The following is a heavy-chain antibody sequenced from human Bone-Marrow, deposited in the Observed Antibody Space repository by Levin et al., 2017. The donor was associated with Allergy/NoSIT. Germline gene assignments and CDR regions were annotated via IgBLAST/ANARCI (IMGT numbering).Heavy chain of an antibody. D-gene: IGHD5-12*01. J-gene: IGHJ5*02. CDR3: ARGLEYSGLP. V-gene: IGHV3-21*01. Sequence: GESLKISCRISGFIFADYAMNWVRQAPGKGLDWVSSITSSGSYIYYADSVQGRFTISRDNAKNSLYLQMNSLRAADTAVYYCARGLEYSGLPWGQGTLVTVSS. CDR1: GFIFADYA. CDR2: ITSSGSYI.